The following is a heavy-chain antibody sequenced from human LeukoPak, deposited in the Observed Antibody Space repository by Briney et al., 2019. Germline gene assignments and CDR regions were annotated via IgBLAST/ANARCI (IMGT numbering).Heavy chain of an antibody. V-gene: IGHV3-30*03. D-gene: IGHD6-13*01. CDR2: ISYDGSNK. CDR3: ARHEDSSSWYASFDY. Sequence: SGGSLRLSCAASGFTFSGHNMNWVRQAPGKGLEWVAVISYDGSNKYYADSVKGRFTISRDNSKNTLYLQVNSLRAEDTAVYYCARHEDSSSWYASFDYWGQGTLVTVSS. CDR1: GFTFSGHN. J-gene: IGHJ4*02.